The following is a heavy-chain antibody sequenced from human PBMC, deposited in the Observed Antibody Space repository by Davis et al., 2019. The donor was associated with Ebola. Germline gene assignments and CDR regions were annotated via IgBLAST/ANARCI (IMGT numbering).Heavy chain of an antibody. J-gene: IGHJ5*02. V-gene: IGHV1-46*01. CDR2: INPSGGST. Sequence: AASVKVSCKASGYTFTGYYMHWVRQAPGQGLEWMGIINPSGGSTSYAQKFQGRVTMTRDTSTSTVYMELSSLRSEDTAVYYCARGRNSNQLGGWFDPWGQGTLVTVSS. CDR3: ARGRNSNQLGGWFDP. CDR1: GYTFTGYY. D-gene: IGHD2-2*01.